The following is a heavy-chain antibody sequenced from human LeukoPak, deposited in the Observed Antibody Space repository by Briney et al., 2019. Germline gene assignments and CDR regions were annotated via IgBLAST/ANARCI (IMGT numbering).Heavy chain of an antibody. CDR3: ARGYCGGDCPRDDDAFDI. J-gene: IGHJ3*02. CDR2: INSDGSST. CDR1: GFTFSSYW. Sequence: PGGSLRLSCAASGFTFSSYWMHWVRQAPGKGLVWVSRINSDGSSTGYADSVKGRFTISRDNAKNTLYLQMNSLRAEDTAVYYCARGYCGGDCPRDDDAFDIWGQGTTVTVSS. V-gene: IGHV3-74*01. D-gene: IGHD2-21*02.